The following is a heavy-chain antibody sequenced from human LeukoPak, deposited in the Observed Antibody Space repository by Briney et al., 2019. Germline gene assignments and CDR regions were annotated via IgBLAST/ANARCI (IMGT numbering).Heavy chain of an antibody. D-gene: IGHD6-6*01. V-gene: IGHV3-11*01. CDR1: GFTFGDYY. Sequence: GGSLRLSCAASGFTFGDYYMSWIRQAPGKGLEWVSYISSSGSTIYYADSVKGRFTISRDNAKNSPYLQMNSLRAEDTAVYYCARTVVAARPNRWFDPWGQGTLVTVSS. J-gene: IGHJ5*02. CDR3: ARTVVAARPNRWFDP. CDR2: ISSSGSTI.